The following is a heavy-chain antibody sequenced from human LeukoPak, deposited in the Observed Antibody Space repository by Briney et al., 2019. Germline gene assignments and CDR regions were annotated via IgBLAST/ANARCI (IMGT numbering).Heavy chain of an antibody. V-gene: IGHV3-7*01. Sequence: GGSLRLSCAASGFTVSSNYMSWVRQAPGKGLEWVANIKQDGREKYYVDSVKGRFTISRDNAKNSLYLQMNSPRAEDTAVYYCASGGVGATILKYWGQGTLVTVSS. CDR1: GFTVSSNY. CDR3: ASGGVGATILKY. J-gene: IGHJ4*02. D-gene: IGHD1-26*01. CDR2: IKQDGREK.